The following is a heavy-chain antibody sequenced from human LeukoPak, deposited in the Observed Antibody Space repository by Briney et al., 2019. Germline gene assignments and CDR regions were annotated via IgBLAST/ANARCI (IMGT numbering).Heavy chain of an antibody. CDR2: ISWDSGSL. CDR3: ARDSTLENYDILTGYYPDGAFDI. J-gene: IGHJ3*02. Sequence: PGRSLRLSCAASGFTFDDYAMHWVRHAPGKGLEWVSGISWDSGSLAYADSVKGRFTISRDNSKNTLYLQMNSLRAEDTAVYYCARDSTLENYDILTGYYPDGAFDIWGQGTMVTVSS. CDR1: GFTFDDYA. D-gene: IGHD3-9*01. V-gene: IGHV3-9*01.